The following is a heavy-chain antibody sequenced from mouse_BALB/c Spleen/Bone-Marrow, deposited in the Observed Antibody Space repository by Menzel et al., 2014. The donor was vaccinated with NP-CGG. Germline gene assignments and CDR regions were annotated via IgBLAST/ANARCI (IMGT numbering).Heavy chain of an antibody. J-gene: IGHJ4*01. CDR1: GYTFTSYW. D-gene: IGHD1-1*01. CDR2: INPSTGYT. V-gene: IGHV1-7*01. Sequence: VQLQQSGAELAKPEASVKMSCKASGYTFTSYWMHWVKQRPGQSLEWIGYINPSTGYTEYNQKFKDKATLTADKSSSTAYMQLSSLTSEDSAVYYCARQITTVDYAMDYWGQGTSVTVSS. CDR3: ARQITTVDYAMDY.